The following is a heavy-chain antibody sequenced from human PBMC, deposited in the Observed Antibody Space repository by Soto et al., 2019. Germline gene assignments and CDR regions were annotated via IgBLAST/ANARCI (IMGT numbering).Heavy chain of an antibody. CDR1: GFTVGSYA. CDR3: TRTLGHDWETFDY. CDR2: IRSKAYGGTT. D-gene: IGHD5-12*01. Sequence: EVQLVESGGGLVQPGRSLRLSCTASGFTVGSYAMSWVRQVPGKGLEWVGFIRSKAYGGTTEYAASVRGRFTISRDDSKSIAYLQMNSLKTEDTAVYDCTRTLGHDWETFDYWGQGTLVTVSS. J-gene: IGHJ4*02. V-gene: IGHV3-49*04.